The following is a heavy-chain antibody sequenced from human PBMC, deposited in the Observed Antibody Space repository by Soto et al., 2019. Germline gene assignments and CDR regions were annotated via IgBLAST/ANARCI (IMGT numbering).Heavy chain of an antibody. CDR3: TKASSDRHHMDV. CDR1: GFTFRNFV. CDR2: ITETGGDT. V-gene: IGHV3-23*01. Sequence: GSLRLSCAASGFTFRNFVMRWVRQTPGNGLEWVSTITETGGDTYYTDSVKGRFTVSRDNSKNTLYLQMTSLRAEDTALYYCTKASSDRHHMDVWGQGTTVTVSS. J-gene: IGHJ6*02.